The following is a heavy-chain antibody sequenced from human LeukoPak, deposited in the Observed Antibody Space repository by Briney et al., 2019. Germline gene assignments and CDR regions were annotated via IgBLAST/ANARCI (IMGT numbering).Heavy chain of an antibody. Sequence: ASVKVSCKASGYTFTSYDINWVRQATGQGLEWMGWMNPNSGNTGYAQKFQGRVTMTRNTSISTAYMELSSLRSEDTAVYYCARARVATGPRRAADYYYYMDVWGKGTTVTASS. J-gene: IGHJ6*03. D-gene: IGHD1-14*01. V-gene: IGHV1-8*01. CDR1: GYTFTSYD. CDR2: MNPNSGNT. CDR3: ARARVATGPRRAADYYYYMDV.